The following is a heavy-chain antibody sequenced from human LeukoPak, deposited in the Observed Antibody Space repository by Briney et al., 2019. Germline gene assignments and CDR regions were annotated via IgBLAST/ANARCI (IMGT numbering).Heavy chain of an antibody. CDR3: ARDPGVDDFWSGYYRSPGYYFDY. D-gene: IGHD3-3*01. V-gene: IGHV3-7*01. Sequence: PGGSLRLSCAASGFTFSSYWMSWVRQAPGKGLEWVANIKQDGSEKYYVDSVKGRFTISRDNAKNSLYLQMNSLRAEDTAVYYCARDPGVDDFWSGYYRSPGYYFDYWGLGTLVTVSS. CDR1: GFTFSSYW. J-gene: IGHJ4*02. CDR2: IKQDGSEK.